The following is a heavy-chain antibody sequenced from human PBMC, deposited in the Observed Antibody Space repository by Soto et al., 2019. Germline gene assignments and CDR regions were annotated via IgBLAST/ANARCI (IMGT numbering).Heavy chain of an antibody. D-gene: IGHD6-19*01. J-gene: IGHJ5*02. CDR1: GFTFSSYA. CDR2: ISYDGSNK. V-gene: IGHV3-30-3*01. Sequence: GGSLRLSCAASGFTFSSYAMHWVRQAPGKGLEWVAVISYDGSNKYYADSVKGRFTISRDNSKNTLYLQMNSLRAEDTAVYYCARDPAVQGSGWYAWFDPWGQGTLVTVSS. CDR3: ARDPAVQGSGWYAWFDP.